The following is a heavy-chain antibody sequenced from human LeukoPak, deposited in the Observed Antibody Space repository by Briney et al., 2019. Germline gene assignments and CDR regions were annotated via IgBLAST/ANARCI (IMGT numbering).Heavy chain of an antibody. CDR3: ARDRRGYDASGHYYRHFDF. J-gene: IGHJ4*02. V-gene: IGHV3-21*01. D-gene: IGHD3-22*01. CDR2: IISSSLDI. Sequence: GGSLRLSCEASGFAFSGYAMSWVRQAPGKGLEYVSSIISSSLDIEYAESVKGRFTISRDNAKKFLYLQMNNLRAEDTAVYYCARDRRGYDASGHYYRHFDFWGQGTLVSVSS. CDR1: GFAFSGYA.